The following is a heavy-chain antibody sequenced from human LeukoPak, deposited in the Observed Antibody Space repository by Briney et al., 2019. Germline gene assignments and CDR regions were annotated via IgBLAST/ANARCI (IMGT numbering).Heavy chain of an antibody. V-gene: IGHV3-21*01. CDR1: GFTFSSYW. CDR2: ISGSGGST. Sequence: PGGSLRLYCAASGFTFSSYWMHLVRQAPGQGLKLVSAISGSGGSTYYADSVKGRFTISRDNAKNSLSLQMNSLRAEDTATYYCARDLGVASRPVFDYWGQGTLVTVSS. J-gene: IGHJ4*02. CDR3: ARDLGVASRPVFDY. D-gene: IGHD6-6*01.